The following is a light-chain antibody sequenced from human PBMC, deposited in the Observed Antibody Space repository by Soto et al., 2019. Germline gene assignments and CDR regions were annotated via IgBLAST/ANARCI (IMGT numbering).Light chain of an antibody. V-gene: IGLV1-40*01. J-gene: IGLJ3*02. CDR2: GTT. Sequence: QSVLTQPPSVSGAPGQRVTISCTGSSSSIGAGFDVHWFQHFPGTAPKLLIYGTTNRPSGVPDRFSGSKSGASASLAITGLQAEDEADYYCQSYDSSLSGSVFGGGTKLTVL. CDR1: SSSIGAGFD. CDR3: QSYDSSLSGSV.